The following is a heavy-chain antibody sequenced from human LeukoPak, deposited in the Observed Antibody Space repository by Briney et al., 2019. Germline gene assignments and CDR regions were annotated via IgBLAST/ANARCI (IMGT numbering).Heavy chain of an antibody. Sequence: SETLSLTCTVSGSSMSDYYWSFIRQPAGKGLEWIGRIHPSGTTYFNPSLKSRVTMSVDTSQSQFSLRLTSMTAADTAVYFCARGDYYDGGGRNWFDPWGQGILVAVSS. CDR3: ARGDYYDGGGRNWFDP. J-gene: IGHJ5*02. V-gene: IGHV4-4*07. CDR2: IHPSGTT. D-gene: IGHD3-16*01. CDR1: GSSMSDYY.